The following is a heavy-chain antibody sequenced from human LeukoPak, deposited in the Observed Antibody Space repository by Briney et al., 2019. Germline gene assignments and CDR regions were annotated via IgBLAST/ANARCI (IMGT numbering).Heavy chain of an antibody. V-gene: IGHV3-23*01. CDR3: AKRGGYITTWQRTDTLDY. CDR1: GFTFSGYA. CDR2: ISGSGDST. D-gene: IGHD3-16*01. Sequence: GGSLRLSCAASGFTFSGYAMSWVRQAPGKGLEWGSAISGSGDSTYYADSVKGRFTISRDNSKNTLYLQMSSLRAEDTAVYYCAKRGGYITTWQRTDTLDYWGQGTLVTVSS. J-gene: IGHJ4*02.